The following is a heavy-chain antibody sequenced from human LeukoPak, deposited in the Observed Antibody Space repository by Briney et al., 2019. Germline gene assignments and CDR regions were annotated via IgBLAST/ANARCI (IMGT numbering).Heavy chain of an antibody. D-gene: IGHD2-2*01. CDR2: IYYSGST. J-gene: IGHJ3*02. CDR1: GGSISSSSYY. Sequence: SETLSLTCTVSGGSISSSSYYWGWIRQPPGKGLEWIGSIYYSGSTYYNPSLKSRVTISVDTSKNQFSLKLSSVTAADTAVYYCARRGVVVPAAMDDAFDIWGQGTMVTVSS. CDR3: ARRGVVVPAAMDDAFDI. V-gene: IGHV4-39*01.